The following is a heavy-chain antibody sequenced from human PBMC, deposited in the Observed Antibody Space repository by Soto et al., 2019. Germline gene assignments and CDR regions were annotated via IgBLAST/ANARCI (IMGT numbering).Heavy chain of an antibody. V-gene: IGHV3-49*03. J-gene: IGHJ4*02. D-gene: IGHD2-21*02. CDR3: TREGDGDDWPTKAPPRLSGKDY. CDR2: IRSKAYGGTT. CDR1: GFTFGDYS. Sequence: GGSLILSCTASGFTFGDYSMSWFRQAPGKGLEWVGFIRSKAYGGTTEYAASVKGRFTISRDDSKSIAYLQMNSLKTEDTAVYYCTREGDGDDWPTKAPPRLSGKDYWGQGTLVTVSS.